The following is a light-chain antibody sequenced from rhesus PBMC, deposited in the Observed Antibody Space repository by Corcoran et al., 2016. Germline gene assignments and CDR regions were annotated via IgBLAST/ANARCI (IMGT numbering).Light chain of an antibody. CDR3: RHYYSTPFT. V-gene: IGKV1S17*01. CDR2: WAS. Sequence: DIQMTQSPSSLSASVGDRVTITCRASQGITNDLAWYQQKPGETPKLLTYWASRLQSGISSRFIGSGSGTDFTLTISSLQSEDFATYYCRHYYSTPFTFGPGTKLDIK. CDR1: QGITND. J-gene: IGKJ3*01.